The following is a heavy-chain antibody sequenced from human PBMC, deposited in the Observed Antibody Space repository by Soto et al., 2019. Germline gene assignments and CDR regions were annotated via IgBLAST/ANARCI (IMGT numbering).Heavy chain of an antibody. V-gene: IGHV1-46*02. CDR1: GYTFQNYH. CDR2: IHPSGDTK. Sequence: QVQLVQSGAAVKEPGASVKVSCKASGYTFQNYHMHWVRQAPGQGLEWMGIIHPSGDTKTYAQRFQGRLASTRDAATSTAYMELSSLTSEDTAVYFCARDLWGSWTVDYWGQGTLVTVSS. J-gene: IGHJ4*02. CDR3: ARDLWGSWTVDY. D-gene: IGHD3-16*01.